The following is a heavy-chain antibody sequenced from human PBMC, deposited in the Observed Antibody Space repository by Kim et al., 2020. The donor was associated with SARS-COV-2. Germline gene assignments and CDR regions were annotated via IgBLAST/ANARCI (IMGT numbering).Heavy chain of an antibody. D-gene: IGHD3-9*01. CDR2: INPSGGST. J-gene: IGHJ6*02. CDR3: ARDPEADILTGYYKWGKDYYYGMDV. V-gene: IGHV1-46*01. Sequence: ASVKVSCKASGYTFTSYYMHWVRQAPGQGLEWMGIINPSGGSTSYAQKFQGRVTMTRDTSTSTVYMELSSLRSEDTAVYYCARDPEADILTGYYKWGKDYYYGMDVWGQGTTVTVSS. CDR1: GYTFTSYY.